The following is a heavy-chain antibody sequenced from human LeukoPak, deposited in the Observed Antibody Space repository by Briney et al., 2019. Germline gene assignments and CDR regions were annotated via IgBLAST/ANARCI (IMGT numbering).Heavy chain of an antibody. CDR2: INSDGSST. V-gene: IGHV3-74*01. Sequence: GGSLRLSGAASGFTFSSYWMHWVRHAPGKGLVWVSRINSDGSSTSYADSVKGRFTISRDNAKNTLYLQMNSLRAEDTAVYYCAHYDFWSGYKNWGQGTLVTVSS. D-gene: IGHD3-3*01. J-gene: IGHJ4*02. CDR3: AHYDFWSGYKN. CDR1: GFTFSSYW.